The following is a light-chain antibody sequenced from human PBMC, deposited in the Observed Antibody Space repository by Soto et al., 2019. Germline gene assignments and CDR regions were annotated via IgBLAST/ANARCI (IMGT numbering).Light chain of an antibody. Sequence: EIVLTQSPGTLSLSPGERATLSCRASQSVSSNLAWYQQKPGQAPRLLIYDASNRATGIPARFSGSGSGTDFTLTISSLEPEDFAVYYCQQRGSWPPITFGQGTRLEIK. CDR1: QSVSSN. CDR2: DAS. J-gene: IGKJ5*01. CDR3: QQRGSWPPIT. V-gene: IGKV3-11*01.